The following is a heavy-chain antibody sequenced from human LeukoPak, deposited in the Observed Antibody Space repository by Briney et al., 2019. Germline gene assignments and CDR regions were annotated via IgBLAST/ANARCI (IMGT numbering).Heavy chain of an antibody. V-gene: IGHV3-48*03. Sequence: GGSLRLSCAASGFTFSSYEMNWVRQAPGKGLEWVSYISSSGSTIYYADSVKGRFTISRNNAKNSLFLQMNTPRAEDTAVYYCARDDSSGYNTYYFDYWGQGTLVTVSS. CDR3: ARDDSSGYNTYYFDY. CDR1: GFTFSSYE. J-gene: IGHJ4*02. D-gene: IGHD3-22*01. CDR2: ISSSGSTI.